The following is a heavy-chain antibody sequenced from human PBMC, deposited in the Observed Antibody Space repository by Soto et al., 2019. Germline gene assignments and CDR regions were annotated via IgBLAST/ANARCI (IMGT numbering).Heavy chain of an antibody. CDR1: GYTFTSYA. J-gene: IGHJ6*02. CDR3: ARERYYGSEVYYYYGMDV. V-gene: IGHV1-3*01. Sequence: QVQLVQSGAEVKKPGASVKVSCKASGYTFTSYAMHWVRQDPGQRLEWMGWINAGNGNTKYSQKFQGRVTITRDTSASTAYMELSSLRSEDTAVYYCARERYYGSEVYYYYGMDVWGQGTTVTVSS. CDR2: INAGNGNT. D-gene: IGHD3-10*01.